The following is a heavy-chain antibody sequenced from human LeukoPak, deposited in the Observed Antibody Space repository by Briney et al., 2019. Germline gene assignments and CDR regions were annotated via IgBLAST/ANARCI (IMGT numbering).Heavy chain of an antibody. CDR2: ISSSSSTI. CDR3: ARDGDSSAGDY. Sequence: GSLRLSCAASGFTFSSYSMNWVRQAPGKGLEWVSYISSSSSTIYYADSVKGRFTISRDNAKNSLYLQMNSLRAEDTAVYYCARDGDSSAGDYWGQGTLVTVSS. CDR1: GFTFSSYS. V-gene: IGHV3-48*01. D-gene: IGHD6-6*01. J-gene: IGHJ4*02.